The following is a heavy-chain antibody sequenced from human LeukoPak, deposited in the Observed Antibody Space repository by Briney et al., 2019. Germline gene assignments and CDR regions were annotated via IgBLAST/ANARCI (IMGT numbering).Heavy chain of an antibody. CDR1: GFTFSDYW. J-gene: IGHJ5*02. V-gene: IGHV3-7*03. D-gene: IGHD3-10*01. CDR2: IKQDGSDK. CDR3: ARDSYDSGSYYNH. Sequence: GGSLRLSCAASGFTFSDYWMSWVRHAPGNGLEWVANIKQDGSDKYYVDSVKGRFTISRDNAKNSLYLQMNSLRAEDTAVYYCARDSYDSGSYYNHWGQGTLVTVSS.